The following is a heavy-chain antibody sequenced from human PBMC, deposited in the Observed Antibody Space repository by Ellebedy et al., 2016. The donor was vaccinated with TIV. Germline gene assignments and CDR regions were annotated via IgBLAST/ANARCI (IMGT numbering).Heavy chain of an antibody. V-gene: IGHV4-59*01. CDR2: INYSGRT. Sequence: MPSETLSLTCTVSGGSISTYYWSRIRQPPGKGLQWIGYINYSGRTNSNPSLKSRVTISVDTSKNQVSLKLSSVTAADTAVYYCARALGYCSGGSCYEVRLDYWGQGTLVTVSS. CDR1: GGSISTYY. J-gene: IGHJ4*02. D-gene: IGHD2-15*01. CDR3: ARALGYCSGGSCYEVRLDY.